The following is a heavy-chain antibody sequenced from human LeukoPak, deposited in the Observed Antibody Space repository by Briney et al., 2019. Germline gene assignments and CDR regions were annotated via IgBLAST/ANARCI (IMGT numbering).Heavy chain of an antibody. V-gene: IGHV3-48*01. CDR2: ISSSSSTI. D-gene: IGHD5-18*01. CDR1: GFTFSSYS. CDR3: AKDSYRYGYEAFDY. J-gene: IGHJ4*02. Sequence: PGGSLRLSCAASGFTFSSYSMNWVRQAPGKGLEWVSYISSSSSTIYYADSVKGRFTISRDNAKNSLYLQMNSLRAEDTAVYYCAKDSYRYGYEAFDYWGQGTLVTVSS.